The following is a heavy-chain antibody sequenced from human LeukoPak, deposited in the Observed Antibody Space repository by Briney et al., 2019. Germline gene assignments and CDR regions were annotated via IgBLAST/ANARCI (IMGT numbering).Heavy chain of an antibody. D-gene: IGHD6-19*01. V-gene: IGHV1-2*02. J-gene: IGHJ1*01. CDR3: ARVFAVAGTRRVYFQH. CDR2: INPNSGGT. Sequence: ASVKVSCKASGYTFTGYYMHWVRQAPGQGLGWMGWINPNSGGTNYAQKFQGRVTMTRDTSISTAYMELSRLRSDDTAVYYCARVFAVAGTRRVYFQHWGQGTLVTVSS. CDR1: GYTFTGYY.